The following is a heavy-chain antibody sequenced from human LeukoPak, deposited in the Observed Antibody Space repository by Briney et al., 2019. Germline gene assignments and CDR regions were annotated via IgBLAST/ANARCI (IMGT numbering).Heavy chain of an antibody. J-gene: IGHJ4*02. CDR3: ALAYCSSTSCYPFDY. CDR1: GYTLTELS. V-gene: IGHV1-24*01. CDR2: FDPEDGET. Sequence: GASVKVSCKVSGYTLTELSMHWVRQAPGKGLEWMGGFDPEDGETIYAQKFQGRVTMTEDTSTDTAYMELGSLRSEDTAVYYCALAYCSSTSCYPFDYWGQGTLVTVSS. D-gene: IGHD2-2*01.